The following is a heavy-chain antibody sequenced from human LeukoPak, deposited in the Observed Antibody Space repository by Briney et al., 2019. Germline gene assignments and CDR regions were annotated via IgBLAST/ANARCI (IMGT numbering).Heavy chain of an antibody. CDR3: ARELNGAFDP. CDR1: GFTFDDYG. Sequence: GGSLRLSCVASGFTFDDYGMSWVRQAPGKGLEWVSYISSSGDTMYYAASVKGRFTISRDNAKNSLYLQMNSLRAEDTAVYYCARELNGAFDPWGRGTLVTVSS. V-gene: IGHV3-11*04. D-gene: IGHD1-1*01. J-gene: IGHJ5*02. CDR2: ISSSGDTM.